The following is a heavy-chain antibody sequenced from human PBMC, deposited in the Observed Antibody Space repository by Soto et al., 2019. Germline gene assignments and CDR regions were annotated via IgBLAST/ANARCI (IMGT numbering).Heavy chain of an antibody. D-gene: IGHD1-26*01. CDR2: ISAYNGNT. CDR1: GYTFTSYG. V-gene: IGHV1-18*01. J-gene: IGHJ4*02. CDR3: ASTERVWDHSVY. Sequence: ASVKVSCKASGYTFTSYGISWVRQAPGQGLEWMGWISAYNGNTNYAQKLQGRVTMTTDTSTSTAYMELRSLRSDDTAVYYCASTERVWDHSVYWGQGTLVTSPQ.